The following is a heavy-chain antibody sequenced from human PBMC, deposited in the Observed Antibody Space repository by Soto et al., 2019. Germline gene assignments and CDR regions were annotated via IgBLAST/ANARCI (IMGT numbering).Heavy chain of an antibody. D-gene: IGHD2-15*01. CDR3: VIQRSFVCY. CDR2: MNPNNGGL. CDR1: GYTFTGNS. J-gene: IGHJ4*02. V-gene: IGHV1-2*04. Sequence: QVHLVQSGAEVKKPGASVRVSCKASGYTFTGNSIHWVRQAPGQGLEGMGWMNPNNGGLKYAQRFRGWVSMNRDTCVSTGYIALNRLKSEDMSGYYCVIQRSFVCYWGQGNLVNVSS.